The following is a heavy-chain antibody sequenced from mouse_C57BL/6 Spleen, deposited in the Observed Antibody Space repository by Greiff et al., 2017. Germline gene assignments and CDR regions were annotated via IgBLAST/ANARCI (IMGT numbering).Heavy chain of an antibody. CDR1: GYTFTSYG. CDR2: IYPRSGNT. V-gene: IGHV1-81*01. J-gene: IGHJ4*01. Sequence: QVQLQQPGAELARPGASVKLSCKASGYTFTSYGISWVKQRTGQGLEWIGEIYPRSGNTYYNEKFKGKDTLTADKSSSTAYMELRSLTSEDSAVYFCARRNDYYAMDYWGQGTSVTVSS. CDR3: ARRNDYYAMDY.